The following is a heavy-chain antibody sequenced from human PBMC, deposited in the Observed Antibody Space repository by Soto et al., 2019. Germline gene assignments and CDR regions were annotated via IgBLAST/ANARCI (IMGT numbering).Heavy chain of an antibody. CDR3: ARGDVGGDTLDV. CDR2: IHHSGSI. V-gene: IGHV4-30-4*08. CDR1: GGSISSDYYH. D-gene: IGHD2-21*02. J-gene: IGHJ6*02. Sequence: QVQLQQSGPGLVKPSQTLSLTCTVSGGSISSDYYHWTWIRQSPERGLEWIGYIHHSGSILYNPSFKSRATIPVDTSQHQSARHLSSVTAADTAVYFCARGDVGGDTLDVWGQGTTVTVSS.